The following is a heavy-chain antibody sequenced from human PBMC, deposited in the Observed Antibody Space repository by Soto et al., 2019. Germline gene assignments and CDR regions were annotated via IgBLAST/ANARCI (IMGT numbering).Heavy chain of an antibody. D-gene: IGHD6-13*01. CDR2: INPNSGGT. Sequence: ASVKVSCKASGYTFTGYYMHWVRQAPGQGLEWMGWINPNSGGTNYAQKFQGRVTMTRDTSISTAYMELSRLRSDNTAVYYCARDDSSTWFSSYYYGMVVWGQGTTVTVSS. V-gene: IGHV1-2*02. CDR3: ARDDSSTWFSSYYYGMVV. J-gene: IGHJ6*02. CDR1: GYTFTGYY.